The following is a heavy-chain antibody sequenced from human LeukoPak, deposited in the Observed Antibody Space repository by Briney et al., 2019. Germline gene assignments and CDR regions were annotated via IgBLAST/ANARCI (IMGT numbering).Heavy chain of an antibody. Sequence: GASVKVSCKASGYTFTGYYMHWVRQAPGQGLEWMGRINPNSGGTNYAQKFQGRVTMTRDTSISTAYMELSRLRSDDTAVYYCARAIAVAGTPHDYWGQGTLATVSS. CDR2: INPNSGGT. D-gene: IGHD6-19*01. J-gene: IGHJ4*02. V-gene: IGHV1-2*06. CDR3: ARAIAVAGTPHDY. CDR1: GYTFTGYY.